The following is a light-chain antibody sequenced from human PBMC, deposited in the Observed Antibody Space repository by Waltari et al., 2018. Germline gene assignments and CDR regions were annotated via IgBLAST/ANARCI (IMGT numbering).Light chain of an antibody. CDR3: QQYNNWPLT. J-gene: IGKJ1*01. Sequence: EIVMTQSPDTLSWSPGERPNLSCRASQTINNNLAWFQQKPGQAPRLLIYGASTRATDIPARFSGSGSGTAFTLTISSLQSEDIAVYFCQQYNNWPLTFGPGTKVETK. V-gene: IGKV3-15*01. CDR1: QTINNN. CDR2: GAS.